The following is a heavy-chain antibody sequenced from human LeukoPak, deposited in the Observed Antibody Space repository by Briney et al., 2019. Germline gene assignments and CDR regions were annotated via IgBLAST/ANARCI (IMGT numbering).Heavy chain of an antibody. CDR2: IQNDGNSK. CDR1: GLTFSMPA. Sequence: PGGSLRLSCAASGLTFSMPAMDWVRQAPGKGLEWVAFIQNDGNSKNYADSVKGRFTISRDTSKNTLYLQMNSLRAEDTAVYYCAKPYGEYYFDYWGQGTLVTVSS. J-gene: IGHJ4*02. D-gene: IGHD4-17*01. CDR3: AKPYGEYYFDY. V-gene: IGHV3-30*02.